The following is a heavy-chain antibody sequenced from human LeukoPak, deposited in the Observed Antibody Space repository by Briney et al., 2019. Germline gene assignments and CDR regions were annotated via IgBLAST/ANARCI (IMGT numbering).Heavy chain of an antibody. CDR2: IVVGSGNT. V-gene: IGHV1-58*02. J-gene: IGHJ4*02. D-gene: IGHD5-18*01. Sequence: GASVKVSCKASGFTFTSSAMQWVRQARGQRLEWIGWIVVGSGNTNYAQKFQERVTITRDMSTSTAYMELSSLRSEDTAVYYCAASALSGYSYGFPLDYWGQGTLVTVSS. CDR1: GFTFTSSA. CDR3: AASALSGYSYGFPLDY.